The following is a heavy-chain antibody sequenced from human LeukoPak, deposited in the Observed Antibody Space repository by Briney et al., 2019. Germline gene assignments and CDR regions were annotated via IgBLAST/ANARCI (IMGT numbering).Heavy chain of an antibody. V-gene: IGHV3-33*01. CDR2: LWSDGSNE. J-gene: IGHJ6*02. Sequence: PGGSLRLSCAASGFTFSTYDMHWVRQAPGKGLEWVAVLWSDGSNEYYADSVKGRFTISRDNSKNTLYLQMNSLRAEDTAVYYCARDFNRIPYYYYYGMDVWGQGTTVTVSS. CDR1: GFTFSTYD. CDR3: ARDFNRIPYYYYYGMDV. D-gene: IGHD5-18*01.